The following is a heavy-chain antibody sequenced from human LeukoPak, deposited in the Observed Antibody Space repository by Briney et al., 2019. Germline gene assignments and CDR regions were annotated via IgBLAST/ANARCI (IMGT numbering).Heavy chain of an antibody. CDR1: GFTFRIYA. V-gene: IGHV3-23*01. Sequence: GGSLRLSCAASGFTFRIYAMSWVRQAPGEGLEWVSGIRSGGGDTYYADSVKGRFTISRNNSKNTTYLQMNSLRAEDTAVYYCARDGPLYYYGSGSYLWFDPWGQGTLVTVSS. CDR3: ARDGPLYYYGSGSYLWFDP. D-gene: IGHD3-10*01. J-gene: IGHJ5*02. CDR2: IRSGGGDT.